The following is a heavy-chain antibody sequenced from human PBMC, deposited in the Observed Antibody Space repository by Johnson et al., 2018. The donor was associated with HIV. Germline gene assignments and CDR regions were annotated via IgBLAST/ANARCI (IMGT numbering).Heavy chain of an antibody. CDR1: GFTFSDYY. V-gene: IGHV3-11*04. J-gene: IGHJ3*02. CDR3: AKGEELQADYDAFDI. CDR2: ISSGGGSI. D-gene: IGHD1-26*01. Sequence: QVQLVESGGGVVRPGGSLRLSCAASGFTFSDYYISWIRQAPGEGLEWISYISSGGGSILYADSVKDRFTISRDNAQNSLFLQMNSLRAEDTAVYYCAKGEELQADYDAFDIWGQGTMVTVSA.